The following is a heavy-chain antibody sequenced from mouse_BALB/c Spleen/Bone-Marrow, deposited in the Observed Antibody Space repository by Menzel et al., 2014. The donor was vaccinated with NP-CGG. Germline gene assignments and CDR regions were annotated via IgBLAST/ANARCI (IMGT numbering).Heavy chain of an antibody. CDR2: ISTYSANT. CDR3: ARDISGYVRAKEY. J-gene: IGHJ4*01. CDR1: GYTFTDYA. Sequence: QVQLKESGPELVSPGVSVKISCKAFGYTFTDYAIHWVKQSHSKSLEWIGIISTYSANTNYNQKFKGKATMTVDKSSSTAYMERARLRFEDSAIYCCARDISGYVRAKEYWGKGTSVTVSS. D-gene: IGHD3-1*01. V-gene: IGHV1-67*01.